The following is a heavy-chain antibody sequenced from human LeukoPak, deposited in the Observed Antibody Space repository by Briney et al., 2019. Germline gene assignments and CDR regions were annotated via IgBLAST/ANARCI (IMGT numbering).Heavy chain of an antibody. CDR2: ITATGRDT. D-gene: IGHD3-10*01. CDR3: AKRGPGSPQSGKYYFDY. CDR1: GLSFSTYA. J-gene: IGHJ4*02. V-gene: IGHV3-23*01. Sequence: GGSLRLSCAASGLSFSTYAMNWVRQAPGKRLEWVSSITATGRDTYYADSVKGRFTISRDNSKNTLYLQMNSLRAEDTAVYYCAKRGPGSPQSGKYYFDYWGQGTLVTVSS.